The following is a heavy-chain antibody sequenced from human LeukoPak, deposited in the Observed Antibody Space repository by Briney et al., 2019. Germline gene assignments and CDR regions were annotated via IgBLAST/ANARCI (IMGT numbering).Heavy chain of an antibody. V-gene: IGHV4-59*01. CDR1: GGSISSYY. CDR3: ARDADQYYFDY. J-gene: IGHJ4*02. D-gene: IGHD2-2*01. CDR2: IYYSGST. Sequence: PSETLSLTCTVPGGSISSYYWSWIRQPPGKGLEWIGYIYYSGSTNYNPSLKSRVTISVDTSKNQFSLKLSSVTAADTAVYYCARDADQYYFDYWGQGTLVTVSS.